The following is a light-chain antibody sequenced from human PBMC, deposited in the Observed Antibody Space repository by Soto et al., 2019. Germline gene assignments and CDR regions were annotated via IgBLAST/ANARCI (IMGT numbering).Light chain of an antibody. CDR1: SSNIGDNP. Sequence: QSVLTQSPSVSEAPRQRVTITCSGSSSNIGDNPVNWYQQLPGKAPKLLIYYDDLLASGVPDRFSGSKSGNTASLTISGLQVEDEADYYCCSYAGSYFVFGTGTKLTVL. CDR2: YDD. V-gene: IGLV1-36*01. J-gene: IGLJ1*01. CDR3: CSYAGSYFV.